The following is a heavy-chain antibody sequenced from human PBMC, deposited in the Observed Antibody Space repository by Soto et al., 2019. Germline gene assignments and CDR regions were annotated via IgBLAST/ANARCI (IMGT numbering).Heavy chain of an antibody. CDR2: LSGSGGST. CDR3: AGWAYYYGLDV. V-gene: IGHV3-23*01. D-gene: IGHD1-26*01. CDR1: GFTFSNYA. J-gene: IGHJ6*02. Sequence: EVQLLESGGGLVQPGGSLRLSCAASGFTFSNYAMSWVRQAPDEGLEWVSALSGSGGSTYYGDSVRGRFTISRDNSKHTLYLHINSMRPEDTAVYYCAGWAYYYGLDVWGQGTTVTVSS.